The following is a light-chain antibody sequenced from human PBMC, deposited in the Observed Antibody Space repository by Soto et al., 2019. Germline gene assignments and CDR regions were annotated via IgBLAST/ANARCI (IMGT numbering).Light chain of an antibody. CDR1: SSDVGGYDY. CDR3: SSYKTTSTYV. V-gene: IGLV2-14*01. J-gene: IGLJ1*01. CDR2: EVT. Sequence: QSVLTQPASVSGSPGQSVTISCTGTSSDVGGYDYVSWHQQHPGKAPKFMIYEVTNRPSGVSHRFSGSKSGNTASLTISGLQAEDEADYYCSSYKTTSTYVFGTGTKVTVL.